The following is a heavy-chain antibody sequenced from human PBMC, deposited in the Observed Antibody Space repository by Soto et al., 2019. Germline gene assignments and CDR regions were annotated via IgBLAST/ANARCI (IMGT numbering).Heavy chain of an antibody. Sequence: EVQLVGSGGGLIQPGESLRLSCAAAGFTFTTYWMHWFSRAPGKGLVWVSTINTDGSVTRYADSVKGRFTIYRDNAKNALYLQMNSVRFEDTAVYFCVRDEELSLGWWGPETVVTVSS. CDR2: INTDGSVT. J-gene: IGHJ4*02. CDR3: VRDEELSLGW. D-gene: IGHD6-19*01. V-gene: IGHV3-74*01. CDR1: GFTFTTYW.